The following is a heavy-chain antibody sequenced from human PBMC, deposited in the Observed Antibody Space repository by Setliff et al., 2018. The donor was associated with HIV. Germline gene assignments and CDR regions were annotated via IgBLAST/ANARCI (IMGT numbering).Heavy chain of an antibody. CDR2: IYYSGST. D-gene: IGHD3-10*01. CDR1: GGSISTYY. CDR3: ARILISYGSGTHKYFDY. V-gene: IGHV4-59*05. Sequence: SETLSLTCTVSGGSISTYYWSWIRQPPGKGLEWIGSIYYSGSTYYNPSLKSRVTISVDTSKNQFSLNLTSVTAADTATYYCARILISYGSGTHKYFDYWGQGTVVTVSS. J-gene: IGHJ4*02.